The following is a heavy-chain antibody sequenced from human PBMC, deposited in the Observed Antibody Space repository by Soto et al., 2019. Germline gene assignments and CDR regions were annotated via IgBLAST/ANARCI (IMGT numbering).Heavy chain of an antibody. CDR2: ISSSSSYI. J-gene: IGHJ4*02. CDR1: GFTFSSYS. Sequence: GGSLRLSCASSGFTFSSYSMNWVRQAPGKGLEWVSSISSSSSYIYYADSVKGRFTISRDNAKNSLYLQMNSLRAEDTAVYYCARDKRGSQLSELDYWGQGTLVTVSS. CDR3: ARDKRGSQLSELDY. V-gene: IGHV3-21*01. D-gene: IGHD3-10*01.